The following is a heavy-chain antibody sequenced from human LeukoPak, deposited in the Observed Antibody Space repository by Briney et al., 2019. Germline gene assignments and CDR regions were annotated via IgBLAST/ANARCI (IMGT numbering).Heavy chain of an antibody. Sequence: GGSLRLCCAASGFTFSSYGMHWVRQAPGKGLEWVAVISYDGSNKYYADSVKGRFTISRDNSKNTLYLQMNSLRAEDTAVYYCACGSYYYFDYWGQGTLVTVSS. CDR2: ISYDGSNK. CDR1: GFTFSSYG. V-gene: IGHV3-30*03. J-gene: IGHJ4*02. CDR3: ACGSYYYFDY. D-gene: IGHD1-26*01.